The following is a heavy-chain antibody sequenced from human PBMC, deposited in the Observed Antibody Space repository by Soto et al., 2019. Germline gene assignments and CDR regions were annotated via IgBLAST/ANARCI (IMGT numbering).Heavy chain of an antibody. CDR3: AKDKPLIAEEYYYGMDV. CDR2: ISGSGGST. Sequence: VGSLRLSCAASGFTFSSYAMSWVRQAPGKGLEWVSAISGSGGSTYYADSVKGRFTISRDNSKNTLYLQMNSLRAEDTAVYYCAKDKPLIAEEYYYGMDVWGQGTTVTVSS. V-gene: IGHV3-23*01. CDR1: GFTFSSYA. D-gene: IGHD6-13*01. J-gene: IGHJ6*02.